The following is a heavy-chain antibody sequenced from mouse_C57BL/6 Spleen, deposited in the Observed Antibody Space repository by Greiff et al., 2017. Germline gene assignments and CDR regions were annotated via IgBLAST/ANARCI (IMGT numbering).Heavy chain of an antibody. CDR3: TRGDYYGSSSYYYAMDY. Sequence: EVQVVESGEGLVKPGGSLKLSCAASGFTFSSYAMSWVRQTPEKRLEWVAYISSGGDYIYYADTVKGRFTISRDNARNTLYLQMSSLKSEDTAMYYCTRGDYYGSSSYYYAMDYWGQGTSVTVSS. V-gene: IGHV5-9-1*02. J-gene: IGHJ4*01. CDR2: ISSGGDYI. CDR1: GFTFSSYA. D-gene: IGHD1-1*01.